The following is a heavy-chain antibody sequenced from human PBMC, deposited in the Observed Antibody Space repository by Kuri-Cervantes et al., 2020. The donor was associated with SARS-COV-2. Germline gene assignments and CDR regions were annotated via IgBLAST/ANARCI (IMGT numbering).Heavy chain of an antibody. CDR3: ARDGGNSYFDY. V-gene: IGHV3-53*01. Sequence: GESLKISCAASGFTVSSSYMSWVRQAPGKGLEWVSVIYSGGSTYYADSVKGRFTISRDNAKNSLYLQMNSLRAEDTAVYFCARDGGNSYFDYWGQGTLVTVSS. CDR2: IYSGGST. CDR1: GFTVSSSY. J-gene: IGHJ4*02. D-gene: IGHD4-23*01.